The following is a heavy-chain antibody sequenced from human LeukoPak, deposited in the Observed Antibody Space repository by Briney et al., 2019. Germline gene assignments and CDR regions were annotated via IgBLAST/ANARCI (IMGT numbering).Heavy chain of an antibody. Sequence: GGSLRLSCAASGFTFSSYGMHWVRQAPGKGLEWVAVISYDGSNKYYADSVKGRFTISGDNSKSTLYLQMNSLRAEDTAVYYCAKDYILPGLGYCSSTSCYPDYWGQGTLVTVSS. CDR3: AKDYILPGLGYCSSTSCYPDY. CDR2: ISYDGSNK. V-gene: IGHV3-30*18. D-gene: IGHD2-2*01. CDR1: GFTFSSYG. J-gene: IGHJ4*02.